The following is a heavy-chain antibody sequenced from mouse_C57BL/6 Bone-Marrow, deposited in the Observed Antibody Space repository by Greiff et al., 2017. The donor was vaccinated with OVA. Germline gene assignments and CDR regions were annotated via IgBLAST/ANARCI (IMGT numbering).Heavy chain of an antibody. CDR2: INPYNGGT. CDR3: ASEVIYYYGSYWYFDV. Sequence: DVQLQESGPVLVKPGASVKMSCKASGYTFTDYYMNWVKQSHGKSLEWIGVINPYNGGTSYNQKFKGKATLTVDKSSSTAYMELNSLTSEDSAVYYCASEVIYYYGSYWYFDVWGTGTTVTVSS. V-gene: IGHV1-19*01. J-gene: IGHJ1*03. CDR1: GYTFTDYY. D-gene: IGHD1-1*01.